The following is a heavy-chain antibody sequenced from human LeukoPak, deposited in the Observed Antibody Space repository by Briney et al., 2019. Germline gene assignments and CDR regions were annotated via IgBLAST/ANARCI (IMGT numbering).Heavy chain of an antibody. J-gene: IGHJ4*02. Sequence: QPGGSLRLSCAASGFTFSSYGMHWVRQAPGKGLEWVSAISGSGGSTYYADSVKGRFTISRDNSKNTLYLQMNSLRAEDTAVYYYAKGGYLLFDYWGQGTLVTVSS. CDR2: ISGSGGST. V-gene: IGHV3-23*01. D-gene: IGHD1-26*01. CDR3: AKGGYLLFDY. CDR1: GFTFSSYG.